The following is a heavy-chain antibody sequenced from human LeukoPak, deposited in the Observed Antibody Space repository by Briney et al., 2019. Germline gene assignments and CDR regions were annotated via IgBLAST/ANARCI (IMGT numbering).Heavy chain of an antibody. CDR3: ARAKTLTTSDY. D-gene: IGHD4-17*01. CDR1: GFTFSTYS. CDR2: ISSRSTGI. J-gene: IGHJ4*02. Sequence: PGGSLRLSCAASGFTFSTYSMNWVRQVPGKGLEWVSQISSRSTGIYYAESVKGRFTISRDNAKNSLYVQTNSLKDEDTAVYYCARAKTLTTSDYWGRGTLVTVSS. V-gene: IGHV3-48*02.